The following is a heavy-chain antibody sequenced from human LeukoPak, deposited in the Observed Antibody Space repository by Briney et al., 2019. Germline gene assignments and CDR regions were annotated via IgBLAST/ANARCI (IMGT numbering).Heavy chain of an antibody. CDR2: INPNSGGT. D-gene: IGHD5-12*01. Sequence: ASVKVSCKASGYTFTGYYMHWVRQAPGQGLEWMGWINPNSGGTNYAQKFQGRVTMTRDMSISTAYMELSRLRSDDTAVYYCARVTGYSGYDALYYFDYWGQGTLVTVSS. CDR3: ARVTGYSGYDALYYFDY. J-gene: IGHJ4*02. CDR1: GYTFTGYY. V-gene: IGHV1-2*02.